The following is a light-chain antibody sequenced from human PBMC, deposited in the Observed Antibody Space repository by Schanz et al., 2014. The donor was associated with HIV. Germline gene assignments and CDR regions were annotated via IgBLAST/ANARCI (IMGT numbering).Light chain of an antibody. CDR2: RAS. Sequence: EIVLTQSPGTLSLSPGARAILSCRASQSVRSNFLAWYQQKPGQAPRLLIYRASTRATGIPDRFSGSGSGTDFTLTISRLEPEDFATYYCQQLNSFPRTFGQGPKLQIK. V-gene: IGKV3-20*01. J-gene: IGKJ2*02. CDR3: QQLNSFPRT. CDR1: QSVRSNF.